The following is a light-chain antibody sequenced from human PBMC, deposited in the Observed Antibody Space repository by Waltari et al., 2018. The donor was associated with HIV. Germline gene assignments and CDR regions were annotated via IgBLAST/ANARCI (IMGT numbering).Light chain of an antibody. V-gene: IGLV2-18*02. CDR3: SSYKNNNTIV. Sequence: QSALTQPPSVSASPGQSVTISCTGTSSDIGSYNRVSWYLQPPGTAPRIIIYEVKNRPSGFPDRFSAAKSGNPAYLTIYGLQAEDEADYYCSSYKNNNTIVFGTGTKVTVL. J-gene: IGLJ1*01. CDR2: EVK. CDR1: SSDIGSYNR.